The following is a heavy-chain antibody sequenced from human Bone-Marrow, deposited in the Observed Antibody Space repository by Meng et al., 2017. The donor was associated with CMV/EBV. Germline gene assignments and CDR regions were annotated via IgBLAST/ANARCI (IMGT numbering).Heavy chain of an antibody. Sequence: GGSLRLSCAASGFTFDDYGMSWVRQAPGKGLEWVSGINWNGGSTGYADSVKGRFTVSRDNAKNSLYLQMNSMRAEDTAVYYCARVLRILDGYHYYGRDVWGQGTMVTVSS. J-gene: IGHJ6*02. D-gene: IGHD3-3*01. CDR3: ARVLRILDGYHYYGRDV. CDR1: GFTFDDYG. CDR2: INWNGGST. V-gene: IGHV3-20*04.